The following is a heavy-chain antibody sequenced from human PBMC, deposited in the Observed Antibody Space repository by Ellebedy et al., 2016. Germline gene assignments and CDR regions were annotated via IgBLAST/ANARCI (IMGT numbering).Heavy chain of an antibody. D-gene: IGHD3-9*01. Sequence: GESLKISCAASGFTFSSYAMHWVRQAPGKGLEWVAVISYDGSNKYYADSVKGRFTISRDNSKNTVYLQMNSLRAEDTAVYYCAILPHREDFDWLLAGENFDYWGQGTLVTVSS. CDR2: ISYDGSNK. V-gene: IGHV3-30-3*01. CDR1: GFTFSSYA. J-gene: IGHJ4*02. CDR3: AILPHREDFDWLLAGENFDY.